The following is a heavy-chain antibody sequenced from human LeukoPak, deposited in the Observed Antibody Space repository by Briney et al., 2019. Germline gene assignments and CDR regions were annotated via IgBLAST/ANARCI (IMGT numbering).Heavy chain of an antibody. CDR3: ASGIVVVPAAINY. Sequence: GGSLRLSCAATGVTFDDYAMHLVRQAPGKGLEWVSGISWNSGSIGYADSVKGRFTISRDNAKNSLYLQMNSLRAEDTALYYCASGIVVVPAAINYWGQGTLVTVSS. CDR1: GVTFDDYA. D-gene: IGHD2-2*02. CDR2: ISWNSGSI. V-gene: IGHV3-9*01. J-gene: IGHJ4*02.